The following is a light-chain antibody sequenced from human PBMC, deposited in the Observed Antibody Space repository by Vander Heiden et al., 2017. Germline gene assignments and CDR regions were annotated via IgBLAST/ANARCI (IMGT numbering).Light chain of an antibody. V-gene: IGLV2-8*01. CDR3: IAYAGSNNLV. CDR2: EVT. CDR1: SSDVGGFKY. J-gene: IGLJ2*01. Sequence: QSALTQPPSASGSPGQSVTVSCPGTSSDVGGFKYVSWYQQHPGKAPQLMIYEVTKRPAGGPDRFSGSKAGNTASLNVSGPQAEDEADYYCIAYAGSNNLVVGGGTKRTVL.